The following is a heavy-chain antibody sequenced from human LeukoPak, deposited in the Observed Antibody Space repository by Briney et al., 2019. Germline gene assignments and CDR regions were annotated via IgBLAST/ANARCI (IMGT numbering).Heavy chain of an antibody. J-gene: IGHJ6*04. Sequence: ASVKVSCKASGYTFTGYYMHWVRQAPGQGLEWMGWINPNSGGTNYAQKFQGWVTMTRDTSISTAYMELSRLRSDDTAVYYCARGSLTMVRGVNHYYYYYGMDVWGKGTTVTVPS. CDR3: ARGSLTMVRGVNHYYYYYGMDV. V-gene: IGHV1-2*04. CDR2: INPNSGGT. CDR1: GYTFTGYY. D-gene: IGHD3-10*01.